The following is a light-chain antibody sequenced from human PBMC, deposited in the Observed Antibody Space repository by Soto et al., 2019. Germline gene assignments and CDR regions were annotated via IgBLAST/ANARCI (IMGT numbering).Light chain of an antibody. V-gene: IGLV2-14*01. CDR2: DVS. CDR1: SSDVGGYNY. Sequence: QSVLTQPASVSGSPGQSITISCTGTSSDVGGYNYVSWYQQHPGKAPKLMIYDVSNRPSGVSNRFSGSKSGNTASLTISGLQAEDEADHYCSSYTRSSTPVFGTGTKVTVL. CDR3: SSYTRSSTPV. J-gene: IGLJ1*01.